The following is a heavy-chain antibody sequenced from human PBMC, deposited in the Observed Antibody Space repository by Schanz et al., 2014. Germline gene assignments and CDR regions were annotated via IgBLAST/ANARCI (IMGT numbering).Heavy chain of an antibody. J-gene: IGHJ3*02. CDR1: GFTVNNYA. CDR3: AGAVATIRADSFDI. Sequence: EVHLLESGGGLVQPGGSLRLSCTVSGFTVNNYAMNWVRQAPGRGLEWVSGITRQGTTYYADFVKGRFSISRDNAKNSLYLQMNSLRAEDTAVYYCAGAVATIRADSFDIWGQGTMVAVSS. D-gene: IGHD5-12*01. CDR2: ITRQGTT. V-gene: IGHV3-23*01.